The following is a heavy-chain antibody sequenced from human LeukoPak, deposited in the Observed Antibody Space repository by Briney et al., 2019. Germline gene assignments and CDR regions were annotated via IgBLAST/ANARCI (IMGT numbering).Heavy chain of an antibody. CDR1: GYSFTSYW. V-gene: IGHV5-51*01. D-gene: IGHD6-6*01. CDR3: ARRRIAARPGGEELDY. J-gene: IGHJ4*02. Sequence: GESLKISCKGSGYSFTSYWIGWVRQMPGKGLEWMGIIYPGDSDTRYSPSFQGQVTISADKSISTAYLQWSSLKASDTAMYYCARRRIAARPGGEELDYWGQGTLVTVSS. CDR2: IYPGDSDT.